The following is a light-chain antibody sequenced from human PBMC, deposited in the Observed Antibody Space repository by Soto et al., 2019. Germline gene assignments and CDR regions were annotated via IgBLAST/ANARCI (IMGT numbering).Light chain of an antibody. CDR3: QQSDILPLT. V-gene: IGKV1-33*01. CDR1: QDITNT. J-gene: IGKJ4*01. CDR2: DAS. Sequence: DIQMTQSPSSLSSSSGDRFTITCQSSQDITNTLNWYQQKPGKAPQLLSYDASKLETGVPSRFSGSGSGTHFTFTISSLQPEDIATYYCQQSDILPLTFGGGTKVDIK.